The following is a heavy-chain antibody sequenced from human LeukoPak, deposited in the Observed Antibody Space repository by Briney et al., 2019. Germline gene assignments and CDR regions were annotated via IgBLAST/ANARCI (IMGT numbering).Heavy chain of an antibody. J-gene: IGHJ6*02. CDR1: GYSFTSYW. V-gene: IGHV5-51*01. D-gene: IGHD3-10*01. Sequence: GESLKFSCKGSGYSFTSYWIGWVRQMPGKGLEWMGIIYPGDSDTRYSPSFQGQVTISADKSISTAYLQWSSLKASDTAMYYCARHFYYGSGSYPSGLYYYYGMDVWGQGTTVTVSS. CDR2: IYPGDSDT. CDR3: ARHFYYGSGSYPSGLYYYYGMDV.